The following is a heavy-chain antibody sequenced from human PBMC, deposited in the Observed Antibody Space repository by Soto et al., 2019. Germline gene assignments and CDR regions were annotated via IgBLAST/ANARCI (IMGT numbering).Heavy chain of an antibody. J-gene: IGHJ6*02. Sequence: LRLSCAASGFTFSSYAMHWVRQAPGKGLEWVAVISYDGSNKYYADSVKGRFTISRDNSKNTLYLQMNSLRAEDTAVYYCARDVDSSGYPADGMDVWGQGTTVTVSS. CDR1: GFTFSSYA. CDR2: ISYDGSNK. V-gene: IGHV3-30-3*01. CDR3: ARDVDSSGYPADGMDV. D-gene: IGHD3-22*01.